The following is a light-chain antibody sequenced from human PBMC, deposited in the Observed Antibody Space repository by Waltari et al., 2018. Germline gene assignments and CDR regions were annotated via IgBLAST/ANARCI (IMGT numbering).Light chain of an antibody. V-gene: IGKV2-28*01. J-gene: IGKJ2*01. CDR3: MQSLQTPQT. Sequence: QCLLKYTRYTYLNWYLQKPGLSPQLLISSGSHRASVVPDRFSGSGSGTDFTLRIWRVEAEDVGTYYCMQSLQTPQTFGQGTKLEIK. CDR2: SGS. CDR1: QCLLKYTRYTY.